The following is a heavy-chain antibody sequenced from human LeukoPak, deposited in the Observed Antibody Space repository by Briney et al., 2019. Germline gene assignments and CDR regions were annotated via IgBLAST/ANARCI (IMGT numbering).Heavy chain of an antibody. V-gene: IGHV3-23*01. CDR1: GFTFSSYA. CDR2: ISGSGGST. CDR3: ARAGEWLVPNDPFDY. Sequence: GGSLRLSCAASGFTFSSYAMSWVRQAPGKGLEWVSAISGSGGSTYYADSVKGRFTISRDNSKNTLYLQMNSLRAEDTAVYYCARAGEWLVPNDPFDYWGQGTLVTVSS. J-gene: IGHJ4*02. D-gene: IGHD6-19*01.